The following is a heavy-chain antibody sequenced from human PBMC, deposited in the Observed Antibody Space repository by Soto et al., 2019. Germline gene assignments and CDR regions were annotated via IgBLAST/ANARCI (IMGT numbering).Heavy chain of an antibody. V-gene: IGHV1-18*01. CDR3: ARSPRTIDFWSGYYPPPYYGMDV. Sequence: ASVKVSCKASGYTFTSYGISWVRQAPGQGLEWMGWISAYNGNTNYAQKHQGRVTMTTDTSTSTAYIELRSLRSDDTAVYYCARSPRTIDFWSGYYPPPYYGMDVWGQGTTVTVSS. D-gene: IGHD3-3*01. CDR2: ISAYNGNT. J-gene: IGHJ6*02. CDR1: GYTFTSYG.